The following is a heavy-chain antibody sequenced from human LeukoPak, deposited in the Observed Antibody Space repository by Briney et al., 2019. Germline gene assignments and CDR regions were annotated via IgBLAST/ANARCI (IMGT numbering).Heavy chain of an antibody. Sequence: SETLSPTCTVSGYSISSGYYWGWIRQPPGKGLEWIGSMYHSGSTNYNPSLKSRVTISVDTSKNQFSLKLSSVTAADTAMYNCARVTGSYYYYYYMDVWGKGTTVTVSS. V-gene: IGHV4-38-2*02. J-gene: IGHJ6*03. D-gene: IGHD3-10*01. CDR2: MYHSGST. CDR1: GYSISSGYY. CDR3: ARVTGSYYYYYYMDV.